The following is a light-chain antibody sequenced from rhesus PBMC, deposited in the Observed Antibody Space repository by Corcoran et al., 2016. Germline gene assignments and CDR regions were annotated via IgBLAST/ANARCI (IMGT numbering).Light chain of an antibody. J-gene: IGKJ2*01. CDR1: QGISNY. V-gene: IGKV1-43*02. Sequence: DIQMTQSPPSLSASVGDRVTITCRASQGISNYLSWYQQKPGKAPNLLIHDASTLQSGVPSRFSGNGSRTDFTLTISSLQPEDFATYYCLQYNSDPYSFGQGTKVEIK. CDR3: LQYNSDPYS. CDR2: DAS.